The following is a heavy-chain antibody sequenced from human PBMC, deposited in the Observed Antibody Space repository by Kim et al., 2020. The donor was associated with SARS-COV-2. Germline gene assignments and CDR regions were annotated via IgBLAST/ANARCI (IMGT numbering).Heavy chain of an antibody. CDR3: ARGKGDY. J-gene: IGHJ4*02. V-gene: IGHV4-34*01. CDR1: GGSFSGYY. CDR2: INHSGST. Sequence: SETLSLTCAVYGGSFSGYYWSWIRQPPGKGLEWIGEINHSGSTNYNPSLKSRVTISVDTSKNQFSLKLSSVTAADTAVYYCARGKGDYWGQGTLVTVSS.